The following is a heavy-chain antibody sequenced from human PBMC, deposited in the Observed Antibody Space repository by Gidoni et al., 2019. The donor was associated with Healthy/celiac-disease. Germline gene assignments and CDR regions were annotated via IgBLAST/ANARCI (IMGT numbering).Heavy chain of an antibody. CDR2: ISSSGSTI. CDR1: GFTFSSYE. J-gene: IGHJ6*02. CDR3: AREGLAAIKAIYYYGMDV. D-gene: IGHD3-9*01. Sequence: EVQLVASGGGLVQPGGSLRLSCAASGFTFSSYEMNWVRQAPGKGLEWFSYISSSGSTIYYADSVKGRFTISRDNAKNSLYLQMNSLRAEDTAVYYCAREGLAAIKAIYYYGMDVWGQGTTVTVSS. V-gene: IGHV3-48*03.